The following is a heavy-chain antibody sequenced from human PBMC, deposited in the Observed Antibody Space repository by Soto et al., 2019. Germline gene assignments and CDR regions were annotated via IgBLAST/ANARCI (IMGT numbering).Heavy chain of an antibody. CDR1: GFTFSSYW. CDR2: INSDGSST. Sequence: PGGSLRLSCAASGFTFSSYWMHWVRQAPGKGLVWVSRINSDGSSTSYADSVKGRFTISRDNAKNTLYLQMNSLRAEDTAVYYCARVDYGDPGRFRHFYWGQGTLVTVSS. D-gene: IGHD4-17*01. CDR3: ARVDYGDPGRFRHFY. J-gene: IGHJ4*02. V-gene: IGHV3-74*01.